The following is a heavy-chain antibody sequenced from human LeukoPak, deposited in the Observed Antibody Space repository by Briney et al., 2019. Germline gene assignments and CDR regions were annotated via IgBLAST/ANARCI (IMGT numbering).Heavy chain of an antibody. CDR1: GFTFSSYA. V-gene: IGHV3-23*01. J-gene: IGHJ4*02. CDR2: ISGSGGST. D-gene: IGHD6-19*01. Sequence: PGGSLRLSCAASGFTFSSYAMSWHRQAPGKGLEWVSAISGSGGSTYYADSVKGRFTISRDNSKNTLYLQMSSLRAEDTAVYYCAKLMVYSSGWYFDYWGQGTLVTVSS. CDR3: AKLMVYSSGWYFDY.